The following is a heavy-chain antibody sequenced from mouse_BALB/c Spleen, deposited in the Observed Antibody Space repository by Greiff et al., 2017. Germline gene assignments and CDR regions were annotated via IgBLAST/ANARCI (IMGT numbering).Heavy chain of an antibody. V-gene: IGHV3-6*02. D-gene: IGHD2-14*01. CDR1: GDSITSGYY. CDR3: ARFGEVRLAMDY. J-gene: IGHJ4*01. Sequence: EVKLQESGPSLVKPSQTLSLTCSVTGDSITSGYYWNWIRQFPGNKLEWMGYISYDGSNNYNPSLKNRISITRDTSKNQFFLKLNSVTTEDTATYYCARFGEVRLAMDYWGQGTSVTVSS. CDR2: ISYDGSN.